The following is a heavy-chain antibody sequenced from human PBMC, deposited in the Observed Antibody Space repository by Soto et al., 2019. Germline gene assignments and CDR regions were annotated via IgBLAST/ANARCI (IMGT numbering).Heavy chain of an antibody. CDR2: VYYNGRN. D-gene: IGHD2-15*01. V-gene: IGHV4-59*03. Sequence: SETLSLTCTFSGGSISGYYWSWIRQPPGKGLEWVGYVYYNGRNNYNPSLKSRVTMSIDTSKNQFSLSLSSVTAADTAVYYCSMLGSGLQYLGQGTLVTVSS. J-gene: IGHJ4*02. CDR3: SMLGSGLQY. CDR1: GGSISGYY.